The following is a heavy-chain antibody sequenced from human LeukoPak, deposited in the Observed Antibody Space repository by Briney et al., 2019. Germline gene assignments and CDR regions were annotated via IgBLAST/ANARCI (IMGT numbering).Heavy chain of an antibody. Sequence: ASVKVSCKASGYTFTGYYMHWVRQAPGQGLEWMGWINPNSGGTNYAQKFQGRVTMTRDTSISTAYMELSRLRSDDTAVYYCAREGAVAGTGNYYGMDVWGQGTTVTVSS. CDR2: INPNSGGT. J-gene: IGHJ6*02. CDR1: GYTFTGYY. V-gene: IGHV1-2*02. D-gene: IGHD6-19*01. CDR3: AREGAVAGTGNYYGMDV.